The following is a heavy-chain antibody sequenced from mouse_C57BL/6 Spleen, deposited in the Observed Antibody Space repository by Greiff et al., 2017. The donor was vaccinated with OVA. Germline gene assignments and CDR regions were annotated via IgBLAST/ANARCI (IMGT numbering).Heavy chain of an antibody. CDR1: GYTFTDYY. D-gene: IGHD1-1*01. J-gene: IGHJ2*01. V-gene: IGHV1-26*01. CDR3: ARGEFNYYGSSCFDY. CDR2: INPNNGGT. Sequence: EVQLQQSGPELVKPGASVKISCKASGYTFTDYYMNWVKQSHGKSLEWIGDINPNNGGTSYNQKFKGKATLTVDKSSSTAYMELRSLTSEDSAVYYCARGEFNYYGSSCFDYWGQGTTLTVSS.